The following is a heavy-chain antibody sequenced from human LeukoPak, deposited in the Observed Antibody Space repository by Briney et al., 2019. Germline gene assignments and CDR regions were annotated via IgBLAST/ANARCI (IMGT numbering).Heavy chain of an antibody. Sequence: GASVKVSCKASGYTFSNYYLHWVRQAPGQGLEWMGIINPSGGSTTYAQKFQGRVTMTEDTSTDTAYMELSSLRSEDTAVYYCATAYYYDSSGYYSGAFDIWGQGTMVTVSS. J-gene: IGHJ3*02. CDR1: GYTFSNYY. CDR3: ATAYYYDSSGYYSGAFDI. CDR2: INPSGGST. D-gene: IGHD3-22*01. V-gene: IGHV1-46*01.